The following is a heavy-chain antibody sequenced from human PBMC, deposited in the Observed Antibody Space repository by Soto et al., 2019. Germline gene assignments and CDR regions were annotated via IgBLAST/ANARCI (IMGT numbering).Heavy chain of an antibody. CDR3: ARYPRLDY. J-gene: IGHJ4*02. Sequence: SETLSLTCTVSGGSISSSSYYWGWIRQPPGKGLEWIGSIYYTGSTYYSPSLRSRVTISIDTSKNQFSLKLSSVTAADTAVYYCARYPRLDYWGQGTLVTVSS. CDR2: IYYTGST. V-gene: IGHV4-39*07. CDR1: GGSISSSSYY.